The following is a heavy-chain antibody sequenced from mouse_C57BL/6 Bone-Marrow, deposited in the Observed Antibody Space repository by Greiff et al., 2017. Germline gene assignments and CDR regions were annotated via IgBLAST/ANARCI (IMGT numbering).Heavy chain of an antibody. CDR2: IDPSDSYT. V-gene: IGHV1-69*01. Sequence: QVQLQQPGAELVMPGASVKLSCKASGYTFTSYWMHWVQQRPGQGLEWIGEIDPSDSYTNYNQKFKGKSTLTVDKSSSTAYMQLSSLTSEDSAVYYCATLFYFDYWGQGTTLTGSS. CDR1: GYTFTSYW. CDR3: ATLFYFDY. J-gene: IGHJ2*01. D-gene: IGHD1-1*01.